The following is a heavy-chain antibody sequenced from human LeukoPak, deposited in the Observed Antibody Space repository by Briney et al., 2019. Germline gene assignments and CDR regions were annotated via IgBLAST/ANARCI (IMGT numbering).Heavy chain of an antibody. V-gene: IGHV4-38-2*02. CDR3: ARVVVAATPLYYFDY. J-gene: IGHJ4*02. CDR2: IYHSGST. CDR1: GYSISSGYY. D-gene: IGHD2-15*01. Sequence: SETLSLTCTVSGYSISSGYYWGWIRQPPGKGLEWIGSIYHSGSTYYNPSLKSRVTISVDTSKNQFSLKLSSVTAADTAVYYCARVVVAATPLYYFDYWGQGTLVTVSS.